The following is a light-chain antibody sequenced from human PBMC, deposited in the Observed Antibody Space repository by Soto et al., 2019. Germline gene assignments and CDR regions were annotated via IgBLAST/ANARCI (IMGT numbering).Light chain of an antibody. Sequence: IQMTPSPSSLSASVGYRVTITCQSSQDIRHYLNWYQHKPGEAPKLLIYDASNLETGVPSRFSGGGSGTHFTLTISTLQPEDFSTYSCQQYDNLPLTFGGGTKV. CDR1: QDIRHY. J-gene: IGKJ4*01. V-gene: IGKV1-33*01. CDR2: DAS. CDR3: QQYDNLPLT.